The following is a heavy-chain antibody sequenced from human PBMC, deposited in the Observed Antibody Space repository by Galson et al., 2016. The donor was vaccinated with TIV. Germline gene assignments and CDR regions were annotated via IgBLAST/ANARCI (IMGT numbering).Heavy chain of an antibody. J-gene: IGHJ4*02. D-gene: IGHD4-17*01. Sequence: ETLSLTCDVSGFSITVGHFWGWIRQPPGKGLEWIATIYHSGGTFYNPSLKSRVTISVDTSKNQFSLKVTSVTATDTAVYFCARHWGSTLNGNFDFWGQGALVTVSS. CDR2: IYHSGGT. CDR3: ARHWGSTLNGNFDF. CDR1: GFSITVGHF. V-gene: IGHV4-38-2*01.